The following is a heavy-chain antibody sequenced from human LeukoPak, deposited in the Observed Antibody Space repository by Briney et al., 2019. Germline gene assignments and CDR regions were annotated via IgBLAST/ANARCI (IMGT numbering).Heavy chain of an antibody. CDR1: GFTFSSYA. J-gene: IGHJ4*02. D-gene: IGHD1-26*01. CDR2: ISGSGGST. V-gene: IGHV3-23*01. CDR3: AKGGVVGSYSYFDY. Sequence: GESLKISCAASGFTFSSYAMSWVRQAPGKGLEWVSAISGSGGSTYYADSVKGRFTISRDNSKNTLYLQMNSLRAEDTAVYYCAKGGVVGSYSYFDYWGQGTLVTVSS.